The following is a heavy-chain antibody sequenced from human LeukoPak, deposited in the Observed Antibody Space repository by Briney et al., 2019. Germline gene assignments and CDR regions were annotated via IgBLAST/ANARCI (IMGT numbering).Heavy chain of an antibody. V-gene: IGHV3-23*01. J-gene: IGHJ4*02. D-gene: IGHD6-19*01. CDR2: ISGSGGST. Sequence: PGGSLRLSCAASGFTFSSNAMSWVRQAPGKGLEGVSYISGSGGSTYYADSVKGRFTISRDNSKNTLYLQMSSLRAEDTAVCYCAKETTVAGFYPYFDYWGQGTLVTVSS. CDR3: AKETTVAGFYPYFDY. CDR1: GFTFSSNA.